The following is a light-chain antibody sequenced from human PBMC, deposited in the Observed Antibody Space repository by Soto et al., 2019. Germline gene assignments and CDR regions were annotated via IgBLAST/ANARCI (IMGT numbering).Light chain of an antibody. J-gene: IGLJ2*01. CDR1: SSDIGGYNF. Sequence: ALTQPASVSGSPGQSITISCTGTSSDIGGYNFVSWYQQHPGKAPKLMIYEVTNRPSGISNRFSGSKSGNTASLTISGVQPEDEADYYCSSYRTMTTLVFGGGTKVTVL. CDR3: SSYRTMTTLV. V-gene: IGLV2-14*01. CDR2: EVT.